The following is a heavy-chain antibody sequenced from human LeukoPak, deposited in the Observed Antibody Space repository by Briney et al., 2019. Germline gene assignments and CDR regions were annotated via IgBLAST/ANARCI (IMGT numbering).Heavy chain of an antibody. Sequence: SETLSLTCTDSGYSISSGCYWGWVRQPPGKGLEWIGSIFHTGSIYYNLSLKSRVTLSVDTSKNQFSLKLSSVTAADTAVYYCARLRLATTDYWGQGTLVTVSS. V-gene: IGHV4-38-2*02. J-gene: IGHJ4*02. CDR2: IFHTGSI. CDR1: GYSISSGCY. D-gene: IGHD5-24*01. CDR3: ARLRLATTDY.